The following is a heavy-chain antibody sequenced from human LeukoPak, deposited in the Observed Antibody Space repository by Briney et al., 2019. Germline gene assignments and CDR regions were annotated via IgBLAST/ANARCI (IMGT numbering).Heavy chain of an antibody. CDR2: ISVSGGDT. CDR1: GFTFSTYA. CDR3: AKHSGNYFFDH. V-gene: IGHV3-23*01. J-gene: IGHJ4*02. D-gene: IGHD1-26*01. Sequence: GGSLRLSCAASGFTFSTYAMSWVRQAPGKGLEWVSAISVSGGDTFYADSVRGRLTISGDNSMNTLYLQMNSLRAEDTAMYYCAKHSGNYFFDHWGQGTLVTVSA.